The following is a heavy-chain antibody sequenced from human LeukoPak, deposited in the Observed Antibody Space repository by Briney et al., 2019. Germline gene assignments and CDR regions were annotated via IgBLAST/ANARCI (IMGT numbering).Heavy chain of an antibody. J-gene: IGHJ4*02. CDR3: ARQVGGCSAGSCYVVY. CDR2: IYFSGST. V-gene: IGHV4-39*01. CDR1: GGSISGSSYY. D-gene: IGHD2-15*01. Sequence: SETLSPTCTVSGGSISGSSYYWGWIRQPPGKGLEWIGSIYFSGSTYYNPSLKSRVTMSVDTSKNQFSLKLSSVTAADTAVYYCARQVGGCSAGSCYVVYWGQGTLVTVSS.